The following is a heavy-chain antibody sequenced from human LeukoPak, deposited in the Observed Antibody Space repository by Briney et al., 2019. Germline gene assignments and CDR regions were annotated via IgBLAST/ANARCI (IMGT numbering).Heavy chain of an antibody. CDR3: ARTMVRGDPEQYNWFDP. V-gene: IGHV1-2*02. CDR1: GYTFTGYY. Sequence: ASVKVSCKASGYTFTGYYMHWVRQAPGQGLEWMGWINPNSGGTNYAQKFQGRVTMTRDTSISTAYMELSRLRSDDTAVYYCARTMVRGDPEQYNWFDPWGQGTLVTVSS. CDR2: INPNSGGT. J-gene: IGHJ5*02. D-gene: IGHD3-10*01.